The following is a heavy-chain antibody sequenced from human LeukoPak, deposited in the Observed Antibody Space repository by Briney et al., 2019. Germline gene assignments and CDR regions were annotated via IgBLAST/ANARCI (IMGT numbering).Heavy chain of an antibody. V-gene: IGHV3-30-3*01. CDR3: AKDRKYQLLNYYYYYYMDV. D-gene: IGHD2-2*01. Sequence: GGSLRLSCAASGFTFSNYAMHWVRQAPGKGLEWVTVISYDGSNKYYADSVKGRFTISRDNSKNTLYLQMNSLRAEDTAVYYCAKDRKYQLLNYYYYYYMDVWGKGTTVTVSS. CDR2: ISYDGSNK. CDR1: GFTFSNYA. J-gene: IGHJ6*03.